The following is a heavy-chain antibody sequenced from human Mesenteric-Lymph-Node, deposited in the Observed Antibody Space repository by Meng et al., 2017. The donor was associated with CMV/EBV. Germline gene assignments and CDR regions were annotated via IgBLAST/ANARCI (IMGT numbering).Heavy chain of an antibody. CDR2: IKSKTDGGTI. J-gene: IGHJ4*02. Sequence: GGSLRLSCVASGFAFSNYEMNWVRQAPGKGLEWVGRIKSKTDGGTIDYAAPVKGRFTISRDDSKSVLYLQMNSLKTEDTAVYYCTDTAVIKDWGQGTLVTVSS. V-gene: IGHV3-15*01. CDR1: GFAFSNYE. D-gene: IGHD5-18*01. CDR3: TDTAVIKD.